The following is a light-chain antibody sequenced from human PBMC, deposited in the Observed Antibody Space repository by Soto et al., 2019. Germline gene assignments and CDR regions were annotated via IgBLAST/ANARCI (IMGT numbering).Light chain of an antibody. V-gene: IGKV3-11*01. Sequence: EIVLTQSPATLSLSPGERATLSCRASQSVSSYLAWYQQKPGQAPRLLIYDASNRATGVPARFSGSGSGTDFTLTITSLEPEDFAVYYFQQRRDWPPITFGGGTKVEI. CDR1: QSVSSY. J-gene: IGKJ4*01. CDR3: QQRRDWPPIT. CDR2: DAS.